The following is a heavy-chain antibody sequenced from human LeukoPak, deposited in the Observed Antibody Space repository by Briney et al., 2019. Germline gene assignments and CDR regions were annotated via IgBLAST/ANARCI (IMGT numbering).Heavy chain of an antibody. CDR1: GGTFSSYA. D-gene: IGHD3-3*01. V-gene: IGHV1-69*13. CDR2: IIPIFGTA. J-gene: IGHJ4*02. CDR3: ARDQMRDGVVIISDY. Sequence: SVKVSCKASGGTFSSYAISWVRQAPGQGLEWMGGIIPIFGTADYAQKFQGRVTITADESTSTAYMELSSLRSEDTAVYYCARDQMRDGVVIISDYWGQGTLVTVSS.